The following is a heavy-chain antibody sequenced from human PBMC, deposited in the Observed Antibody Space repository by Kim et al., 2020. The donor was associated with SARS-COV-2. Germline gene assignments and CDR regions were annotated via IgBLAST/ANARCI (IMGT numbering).Heavy chain of an antibody. CDR1: GGSFSGYY. Sequence: SETLSLTCAVYGGSFSGYYWSWIRQPPGKGLEWIGEINHSGSTNYNPSLKSRVTISVDTSKNQFSLRLSSVTAADTAVYYCARGVRGPFYYYGMDVWGQGTTVTVSS. V-gene: IGHV4-34*01. CDR2: INHSGST. CDR3: ARGVRGPFYYYGMDV. D-gene: IGHD5-12*01. J-gene: IGHJ6*02.